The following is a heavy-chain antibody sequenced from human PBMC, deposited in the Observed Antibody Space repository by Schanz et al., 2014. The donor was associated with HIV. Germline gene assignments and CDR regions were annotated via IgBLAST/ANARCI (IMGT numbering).Heavy chain of an antibody. V-gene: IGHV4-34*01. D-gene: IGHD3-10*01. CDR1: GVSLSGYY. CDR3: ARAGYYYGSGSSFPLAY. J-gene: IGHJ4*02. Sequence: QVRLHQWGAGLLKPSETLSLTCAVYGVSLSGYYWSWVRQPPGKGLGWIGEIYYSGSTNYKPSLESRVTISIDPSKTQFSLRLSSRTAADTAVYYCARAGYYYGSGSSFPLAYWGQGTLVTVSS. CDR2: IYYSGST.